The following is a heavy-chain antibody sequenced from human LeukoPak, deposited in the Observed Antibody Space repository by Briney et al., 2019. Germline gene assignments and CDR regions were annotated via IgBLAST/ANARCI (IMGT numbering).Heavy chain of an antibody. Sequence: SETLSLTCAVYGGSFSGYYWRWIRQPPGKGLEWIGEINHSGSTNYNPSLKSRVTISVDTSKNQFSLKLSSVTAADTAVYYCARAGYSSSWYNAEYFQHWGQGTLVTVSS. CDR2: INHSGST. V-gene: IGHV4-34*01. D-gene: IGHD6-13*01. CDR1: GGSFSGYY. CDR3: ARAGYSSSWYNAEYFQH. J-gene: IGHJ1*01.